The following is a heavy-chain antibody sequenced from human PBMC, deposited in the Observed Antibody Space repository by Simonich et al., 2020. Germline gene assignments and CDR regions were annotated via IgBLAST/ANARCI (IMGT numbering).Heavy chain of an antibody. J-gene: IGHJ4*02. D-gene: IGHD2-15*01. V-gene: IGHV4-59*01. CDR3: ARGGLYFDY. Sequence: QVQLQESGPGLVKPSETLSLTCTVSGGSISSSYWSWIRQPPGKGLEWIGYIYYSGSTNSNPALKSRVTISVDTSKNQFSLKLSSVTAADTAVYYCARGGLYFDYWGQGTLVTVSS. CDR2: IYYSGST. CDR1: GGSISSSY.